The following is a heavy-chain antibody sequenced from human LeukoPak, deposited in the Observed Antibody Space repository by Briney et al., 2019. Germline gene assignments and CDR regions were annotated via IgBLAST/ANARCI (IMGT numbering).Heavy chain of an antibody. J-gene: IGHJ5*02. Sequence: SETLSLTCAVYGGSFSGYYWSWIRQPPGKGLEWIGEINHSGSTNYNPSLKSRVTISVDTSKNQFSLKLSSVTAADTAVYYCARGMVAARFSWFDPWGQGTLVTVSS. D-gene: IGHD6-6*01. CDR2: INHSGST. CDR3: ARGMVAARFSWFDP. CDR1: GGSFSGYY. V-gene: IGHV4-34*01.